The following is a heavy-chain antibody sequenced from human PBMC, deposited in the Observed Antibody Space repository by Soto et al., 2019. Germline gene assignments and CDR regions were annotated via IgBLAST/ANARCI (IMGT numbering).Heavy chain of an antibody. D-gene: IGHD6-19*01. V-gene: IGHV3-30*04. CDR1: GFAFSTYA. Sequence: QVQLVESGGGVVQPGRSLRLSCAASGFAFSTYAMHWVRQAPGKGLEWVTLISDDGRETYYADSVKGRFTVSRDNSKNTLYLQLISLRDADTAIYYCANARGGWLHWNLDLWGRGTLVNVSS. J-gene: IGHJ2*01. CDR3: ANARGGWLHWNLDL. CDR2: ISDDGRET.